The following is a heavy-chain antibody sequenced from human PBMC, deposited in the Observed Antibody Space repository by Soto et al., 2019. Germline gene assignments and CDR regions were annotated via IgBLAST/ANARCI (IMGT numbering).Heavy chain of an antibody. J-gene: IGHJ4*02. Sequence: PSETLSLTCSVSGGSISGSSYCWGWIRQPPGKGLEWIGSIYYSGSTYYNPSLKSRVTISVDTSKNQFSLKLSSVTAADTAVYYCARGLGNWNDGEPCYFDYWGQGTLVTVSS. V-gene: IGHV4-39*01. CDR1: GGSISGSSYC. CDR2: IYYSGST. CDR3: ARGLGNWNDGEPCYFDY. D-gene: IGHD1-20*01.